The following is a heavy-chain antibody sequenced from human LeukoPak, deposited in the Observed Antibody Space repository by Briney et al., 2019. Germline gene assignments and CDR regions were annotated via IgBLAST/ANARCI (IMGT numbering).Heavy chain of an antibody. CDR1: GFTFSSYG. Sequence: GGSLRLSCAASGFTFSSYGMHWVRQAPGKGLEWVAVIWYDGSNKYYADSVRGRFTISRDNSKNTLYLQMNSLRAEDTAVYYCARDGVVVVNWYFDLWGRGTLVTVSS. CDR3: ARDGVVVVNWYFDL. CDR2: IWYDGSNK. J-gene: IGHJ2*01. V-gene: IGHV3-33*01. D-gene: IGHD3-22*01.